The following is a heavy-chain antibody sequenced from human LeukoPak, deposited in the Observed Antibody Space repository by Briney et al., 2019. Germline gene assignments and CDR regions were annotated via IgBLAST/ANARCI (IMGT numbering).Heavy chain of an antibody. CDR2: IAASWGNT. D-gene: IGHD5-24*01. CDR1: GLSFSSFG. CDR3: APLGRDASNDNHYK. J-gene: IGHJ4*02. Sequence: GESLRLSCLVSGLSFSSFGMHWVRQAPGKGLEFVSAIAASWGNTYYTASATGRFTISRDNSKNILFLQMSSLRPEDTAVYYSAPLGRDASNDNHYKWGQGTLVTDSS. V-gene: IGHV3-64D*09.